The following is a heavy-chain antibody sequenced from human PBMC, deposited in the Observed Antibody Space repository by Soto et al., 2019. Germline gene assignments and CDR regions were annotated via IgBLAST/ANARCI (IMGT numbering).Heavy chain of an antibody. J-gene: IGHJ4*02. D-gene: IGHD3-16*02. Sequence: EVQLVESGGGLVQPGGSLKLSCAASGFTFSVSAMHWVRQASGKGLEWVGRIRSKANSYATTYAASVKGRFTISRDDSKNTAYLQMNSLKTEDTAVHYCTGYTTDFDYWGQGTLVTVSS. CDR1: GFTFSVSA. V-gene: IGHV3-73*02. CDR2: IRSKANSYAT. CDR3: TGYTTDFDY.